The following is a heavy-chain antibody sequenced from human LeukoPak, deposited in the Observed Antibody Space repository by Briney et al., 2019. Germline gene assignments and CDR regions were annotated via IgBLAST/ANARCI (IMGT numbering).Heavy chain of an antibody. CDR1: GGSISSGGYY. Sequence: SETLSLTCTVSGGSISSGGYYWSWIRQHPGTGLEWIGYIYYSGSTYYNPSLKSRVTISVDTSKNQFSLKLSSVTAADTAVYYCARARVFLAMDVWGQGTTVTVSS. V-gene: IGHV4-31*03. CDR3: ARARVFLAMDV. D-gene: IGHD2-21*01. CDR2: IYYSGST. J-gene: IGHJ6*02.